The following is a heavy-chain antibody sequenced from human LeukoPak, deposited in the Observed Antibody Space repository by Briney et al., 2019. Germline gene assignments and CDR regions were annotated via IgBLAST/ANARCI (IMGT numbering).Heavy chain of an antibody. D-gene: IGHD3-22*01. CDR2: ISGSGGST. CDR1: GFTFSSYA. Sequence: GASLRLSCAASGFTFSSYAMSWVRQAPGEGLEWVSAISGSGGSTYYADSVKGRFTISRDNSKNTLYLQMNSLRAEDTAVYYCAKVSGDYYDSSGYYLEAFDIWGQGTMVTVSS. V-gene: IGHV3-23*01. J-gene: IGHJ3*02. CDR3: AKVSGDYYDSSGYYLEAFDI.